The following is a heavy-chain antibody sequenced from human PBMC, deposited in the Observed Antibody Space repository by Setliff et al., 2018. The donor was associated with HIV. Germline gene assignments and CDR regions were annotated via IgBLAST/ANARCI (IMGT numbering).Heavy chain of an antibody. CDR1: GGTSSSYA. V-gene: IGHV1-69*05. CDR3: ARDRASTTNYFDF. D-gene: IGHD1-1*01. Sequence: SVKVSCKASGGTSSSYAISWVRQAPGQGLEWMGGIIPMIGTVNYAQKFQGRVSITTDESTSAAYMELSSLRSEDTAVYYCARDRASTTNYFDFWGQGTLVTVSS. CDR2: IIPMIGTV. J-gene: IGHJ4*02.